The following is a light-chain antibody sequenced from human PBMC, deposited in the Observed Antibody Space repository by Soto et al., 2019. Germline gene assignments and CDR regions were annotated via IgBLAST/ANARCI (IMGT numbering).Light chain of an antibody. CDR3: AAWDDSLNGYV. Sequence: QSALTQPASVSGSPGQSITIACTGTIRDVGSYNLVSWYQQRPGEAPKLIIYSNNQRPSGVPERFSGSKSGTSASLAVSGLQSEDEADYYCAAWDDSLNGYVFGTGTKLTVL. J-gene: IGLJ1*01. CDR2: SNN. CDR1: IRDVGSYNL. V-gene: IGLV2-14*03.